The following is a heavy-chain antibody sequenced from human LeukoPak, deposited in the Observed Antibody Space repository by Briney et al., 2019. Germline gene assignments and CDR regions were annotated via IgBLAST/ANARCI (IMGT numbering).Heavy chain of an antibody. J-gene: IGHJ4*02. V-gene: IGHV4-38-2*02. D-gene: IGHD1-26*01. Sequence: PSETLSLTCTVSGYSISSGYYWGWIRQPPGKGLEWIGYIYYSGSTNYNPSLKSRVTISVDTSKNQFSLNLTSVTAADTAVYYCARDRGAATFDYWGQGTLVTISA. CDR3: ARDRGAATFDY. CDR2: IYYSGST. CDR1: GYSISSGYY.